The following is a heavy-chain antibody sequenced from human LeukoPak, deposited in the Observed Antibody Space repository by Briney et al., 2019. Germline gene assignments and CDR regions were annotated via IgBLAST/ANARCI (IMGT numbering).Heavy chain of an antibody. CDR3: ARDINWALGNP. D-gene: IGHD1-1*01. CDR1: GFILSSYW. V-gene: IGHV3-74*01. Sequence: GGSLRLSCAASGFILSSYWMHWVRQAPGKGLVWLSRITSDGSSTIYADSVKGRFTSSRDNAKNTLYLQMNSLRVEDTAVYYCARDINWALGNPWGQGTLVIVSS. CDR2: ITSDGSST. J-gene: IGHJ5*02.